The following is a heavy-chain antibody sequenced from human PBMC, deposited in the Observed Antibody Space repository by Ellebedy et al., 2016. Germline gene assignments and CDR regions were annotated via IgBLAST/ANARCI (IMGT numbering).Heavy chain of an antibody. D-gene: IGHD4-17*01. CDR1: GYSICSGYY. Sequence: SETLSLTCTVSGYSICSGYYWGWIRQPPGKGLQWIGSIYHLGNTYYNPSLKSRVTMSVDTSQNQFSLRLSSVTAADTAVYYCARVRAYGDYSVDYWGQGTLVTVSS. CDR3: ARVRAYGDYSVDY. V-gene: IGHV4-38-2*02. J-gene: IGHJ4*02. CDR2: IYHLGNT.